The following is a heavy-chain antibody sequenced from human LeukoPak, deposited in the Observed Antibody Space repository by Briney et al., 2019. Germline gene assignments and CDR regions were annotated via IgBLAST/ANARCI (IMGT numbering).Heavy chain of an antibody. CDR1: GGSISSYY. Sequence: PSETLSLTCTVSGGSISSYYWSWIRQPPGKGLEWIGYSGSTNYNPSLKSRVTISVDTSKNQFSLKLSSVTAADTAVYYCAGLHIAVAGTNWFDPWGQGTLVTVSS. J-gene: IGHJ5*02. CDR2: SGST. D-gene: IGHD6-19*01. CDR3: AGLHIAVAGTNWFDP. V-gene: IGHV4-4*09.